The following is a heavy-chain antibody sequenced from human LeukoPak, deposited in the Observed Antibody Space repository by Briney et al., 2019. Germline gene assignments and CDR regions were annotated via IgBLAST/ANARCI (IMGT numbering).Heavy chain of an antibody. J-gene: IGHJ5*02. CDR2: IYYSGST. V-gene: IGHV4-59*01. CDR3: ARHLYYYDSSGYPNWFDP. CDR1: GGSISSYY. Sequence: SETLSLTCTVSGGSISSYYWSWIRQPPGKGLEWIGYIYYSGSTNYNPSLKSRVTISVDTSKNQFSLKLTSVTAADTAVYYCARHLYYYDSSGYPNWFDPWGQGTLVTVSS. D-gene: IGHD3-22*01.